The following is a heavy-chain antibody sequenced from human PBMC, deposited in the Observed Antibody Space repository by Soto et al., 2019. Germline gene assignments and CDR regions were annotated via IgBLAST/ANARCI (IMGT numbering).Heavy chain of an antibody. CDR2: LYHSGST. V-gene: IGHV4-30-2*01. CDR3: AQSRCGYYYLDY. J-gene: IGHJ4*02. D-gene: IGHD3-22*01. CDR1: GGSISSGGYS. Sequence: QLQLQESGSGLVKPSQTLSLTCAVSGGSISSGGYSWSWIRQPPGKGLEWIGYLYHSGSTYYNPSLKSRVTISVDRSKTQFSLKLSSVTAADTAVYYCAQSRCGYYYLDYWGQGTLVTVSS.